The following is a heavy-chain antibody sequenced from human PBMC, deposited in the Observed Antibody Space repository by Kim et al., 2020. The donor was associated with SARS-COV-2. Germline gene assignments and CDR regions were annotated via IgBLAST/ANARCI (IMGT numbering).Heavy chain of an antibody. J-gene: IGHJ6*02. CDR1: GYTFTSYA. V-gene: IGHV7-4-1*02. Sequence: ASVKVSCKASGYTFTSYAMNWVRQAPGQGLEWMGWINTNTGNPTYAQGFTGRFVFSLDTSVSTAYLQISSLKAEDTAVYYCAREARIAVAGTYYYYGMDVWGQGTTVTVSS. CDR3: AREARIAVAGTYYYYGMDV. D-gene: IGHD6-19*01. CDR2: INTNTGNP.